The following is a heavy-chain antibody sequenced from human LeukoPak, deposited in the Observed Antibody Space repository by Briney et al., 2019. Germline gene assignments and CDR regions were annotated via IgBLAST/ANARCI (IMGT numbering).Heavy chain of an antibody. CDR1: GFTVSSNY. CDR2: IYSGGST. Sequence: GGSLRLSCAASGFTVSSNYMSWVRQAPGKGLEWVSAIYSGGSTYYADSVKGRFTISRDNSKNTLYLQMNSLSAEDTAVYYCASILRSSSGYYFDYWGQGTLVTVSS. V-gene: IGHV3-66*01. D-gene: IGHD3-10*01. J-gene: IGHJ4*02. CDR3: ASILRSSSGYYFDY.